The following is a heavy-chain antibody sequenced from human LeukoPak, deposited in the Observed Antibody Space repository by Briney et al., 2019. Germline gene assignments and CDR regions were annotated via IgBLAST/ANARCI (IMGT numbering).Heavy chain of an antibody. V-gene: IGHV4-59*01. Sequence: SETLSLTCTVSGGSISSYYWSWIRQPPGKGLEWIGYIYYSGSTNYNPSLKSRVTISVDTSKNQFSLKLSSVTAADTAVYYCARDSSGYYYAGLAFDIWGQGTMVTVSS. CDR2: IYYSGST. D-gene: IGHD3-22*01. J-gene: IGHJ3*02. CDR1: GGSISSYY. CDR3: ARDSSGYYYAGLAFDI.